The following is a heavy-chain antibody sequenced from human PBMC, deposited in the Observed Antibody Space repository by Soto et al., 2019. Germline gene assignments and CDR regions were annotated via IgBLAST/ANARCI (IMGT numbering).Heavy chain of an antibody. CDR1: GGTFSSYT. V-gene: IGHV1-69*02. Sequence: QVHLVQSGAEVKKRGSSVKVSCKASGGTFSSYTINWVRQAPGQGLEWMGRIIPILGEVTYAQKCQGRVAITAHETTATAHMELRGLRSDDTAVYYCASGWFGDQSLRGDYWGQGTLVTVSS. D-gene: IGHD3-10*01. J-gene: IGHJ4*02. CDR2: IIPILGEV. CDR3: ASGWFGDQSLRGDY.